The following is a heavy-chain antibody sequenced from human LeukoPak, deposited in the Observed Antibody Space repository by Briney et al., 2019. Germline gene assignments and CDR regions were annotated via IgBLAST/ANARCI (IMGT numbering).Heavy chain of an antibody. CDR2: IYYSGST. D-gene: IGHD6-6*01. CDR1: GGSISSYY. Sequence: RASETLSLTCTVSGGSISSYYWSWIRQPPGKGLEWIGYIYYSGSTNYNPSLKSRVTISVDTSKNQFSLKPSSVTAADTAVYYCAREDSNSDAFDIWGQGTMVTVSS. V-gene: IGHV4-59*01. J-gene: IGHJ3*02. CDR3: AREDSNSDAFDI.